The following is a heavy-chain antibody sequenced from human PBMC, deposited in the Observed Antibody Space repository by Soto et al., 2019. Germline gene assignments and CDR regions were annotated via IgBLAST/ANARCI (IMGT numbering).Heavy chain of an antibody. Sequence: PGGSLRLSCAASGFTFSNFAMYWVRQAPGKGLEWVTVISYDGSHKYYADSVKGRFTISRDNSKNTLYSQMNNLRAEDSAVYFCARDYSYQRAMDVWGQGTTVTVSS. V-gene: IGHV3-30-3*01. CDR2: ISYDGSHK. CDR3: ARDYSYQRAMDV. CDR1: GFTFSNFA. D-gene: IGHD2-15*01. J-gene: IGHJ6*02.